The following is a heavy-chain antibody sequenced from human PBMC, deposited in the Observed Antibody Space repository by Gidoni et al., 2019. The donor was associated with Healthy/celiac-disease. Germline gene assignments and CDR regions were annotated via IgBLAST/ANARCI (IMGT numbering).Heavy chain of an antibody. CDR3: ARDTRVGYTVTNPLDY. CDR2: INPNSGGT. J-gene: IGHJ4*02. Sequence: QVQLVQSGAEVQKPGASVKVSCKASGYPFTGYYLHWVRQAPGQGREWMGWINPNSGGTNYAQKFQGRVTMTRDTSISTAYMELSRLRSDDTAVYYCARDTRVGYTVTNPLDYWGQGTLVTVSS. CDR1: GYPFTGYY. D-gene: IGHD4-17*01. V-gene: IGHV1-2*02.